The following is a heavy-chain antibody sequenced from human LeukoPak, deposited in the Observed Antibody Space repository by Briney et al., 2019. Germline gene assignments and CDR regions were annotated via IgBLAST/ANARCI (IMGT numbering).Heavy chain of an antibody. J-gene: IGHJ5*02. CDR3: ARDPLTEGYGYNWFDP. D-gene: IGHD6-13*01. CDR2: IYTSGST. Sequence: SETLSLTCTVSGGSISSSSYYWSWIRQPAGKGLEWIGRIYTSGSTNYNPSLKSRVTISVDTSKNQFSLKLSSVTAADTAVYYCARDPLTEGYGYNWFDPWGQGTLVTVSS. CDR1: GGSISSSSYY. V-gene: IGHV4-61*02.